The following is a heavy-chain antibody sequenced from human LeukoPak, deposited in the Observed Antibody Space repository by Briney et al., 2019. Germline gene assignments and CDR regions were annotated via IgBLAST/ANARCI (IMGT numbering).Heavy chain of an antibody. CDR1: GGSFSGYY. D-gene: IGHD6-13*01. J-gene: IGHJ4*02. Sequence: SETLSLTCAVYGGSFSGYYWSWIRQPPGKGLEWTGEINHSGSTNYNPSLKSRVTISVDTSKNQFSLKLSSVTAADTAVYYCARKGGSSSWYRFGYWGQGTLVTVSS. CDR2: INHSGST. CDR3: ARKGGSSSWYRFGY. V-gene: IGHV4-34*01.